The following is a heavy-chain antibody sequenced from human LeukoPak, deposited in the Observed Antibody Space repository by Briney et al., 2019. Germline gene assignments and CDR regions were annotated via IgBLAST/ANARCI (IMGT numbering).Heavy chain of an antibody. V-gene: IGHV4-59*08. J-gene: IGHJ4*02. Sequence: SETLSLTCSVSGASIISYHWSWVRQPPGKGLEWIGFVHYSGSTTYNPSLKSRITISADTSNNQFSLSLTSVTAADTALYYCARSPLESRRDAYNFYFDYWGQGALVTVSS. CDR3: ARSPLESRRDAYNFYFDY. CDR2: VHYSGST. CDR1: GASIISYH. D-gene: IGHD5-24*01.